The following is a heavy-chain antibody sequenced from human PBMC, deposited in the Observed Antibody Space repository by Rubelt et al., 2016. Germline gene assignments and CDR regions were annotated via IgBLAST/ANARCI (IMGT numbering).Heavy chain of an antibody. D-gene: IGHD1-26*01. Sequence: QVQLQESGPGLVKPSETLSLTCTVSGGSISSYYWSWIRQPPGKGLEWIGYIYYSGSTNYNPSLKSRVTISVDTSKNQFSLKLSSVTAADTAVYYCASGIVGATSYFDYWGQGTLVTVSS. J-gene: IGHJ4*02. CDR1: GGSISSYY. V-gene: IGHV4-59*08. CDR3: ASGIVGATSYFDY. CDR2: IYYSGST.